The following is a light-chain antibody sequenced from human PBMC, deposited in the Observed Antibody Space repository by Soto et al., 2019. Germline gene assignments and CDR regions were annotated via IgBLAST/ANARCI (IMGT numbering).Light chain of an antibody. Sequence: QSALTQPASVSGSPGQSITISCTGTVGLVSWYQQHPGKVPKLIIYDDTKRPSGVSSRFSGSKSGSTASLTISELQTEDEADYYCCLYVGGRTYVFGTGTKVTVL. V-gene: IGLV2-23*01. CDR3: CLYVGGRTYV. CDR2: DDT. J-gene: IGLJ1*01. CDR1: VGL.